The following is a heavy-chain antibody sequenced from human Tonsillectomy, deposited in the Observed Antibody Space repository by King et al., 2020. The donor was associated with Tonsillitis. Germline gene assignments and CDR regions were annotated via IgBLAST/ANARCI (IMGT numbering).Heavy chain of an antibody. J-gene: IGHJ4*02. CDR1: GASISSYY. CDR2: IFTSGSA. V-gene: IGHV4-4*07. D-gene: IGHD1-14*01. Sequence: VQLQESGPGLVKPSETLSLTCTVSGASISSYYWSWVRQPAGKGLEWIGRIFTSGSADYNPPLKSRVTMSLDTSKNQLSLRLSSVTAADTALYYCVRVITPLDGGDLFDYWGQGALVTVSS. CDR3: VRVITPLDGGDLFDY.